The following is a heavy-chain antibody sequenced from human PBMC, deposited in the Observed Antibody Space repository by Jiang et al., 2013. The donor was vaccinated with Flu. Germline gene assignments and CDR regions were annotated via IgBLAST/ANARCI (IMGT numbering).Heavy chain of an antibody. V-gene: IGHV2-5*02. Sequence: KPTQTLTPTCTFSGFSLTTTGAGVGWIRQPPGKALEWLALIYWDDDERYSPSLRSRLTITKDTSKNQVVLTVTNMDPVDTATYYCAHITRYCYGGRCYGGFDYWGQGTLVTVSS. CDR2: IYWDDDE. D-gene: IGHD2-15*01. CDR1: GFSLTTTGAG. J-gene: IGHJ4*02. CDR3: AHITRYCYGGRCYGGFDY.